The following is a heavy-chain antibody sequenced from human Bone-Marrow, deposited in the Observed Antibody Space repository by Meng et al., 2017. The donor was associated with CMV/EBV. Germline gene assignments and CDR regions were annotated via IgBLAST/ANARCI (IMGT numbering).Heavy chain of an antibody. CDR2: ISSSSSYI. J-gene: IGHJ6*02. V-gene: IGHV3-21*01. D-gene: IGHD2-2*01. CDR3: AREEGMLVVVPAEVYYYGMDV. CDR1: GFTFSSYS. Sequence: GGSLRLSCAASGFTFSSYSMNWVRQAPGKGLEWVSSISSSSSYIYYADSVKGRFTISRDNAKNSLYLQMNSLRAEDTAVYYCAREEGMLVVVPAEVYYYGMDVWGQGTTVTVSS.